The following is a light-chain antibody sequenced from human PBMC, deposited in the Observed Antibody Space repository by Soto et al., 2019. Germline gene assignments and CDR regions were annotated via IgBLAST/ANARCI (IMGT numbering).Light chain of an antibody. V-gene: IGKV1-5*03. CDR1: QTISSW. J-gene: IGKJ1*01. CDR3: QHCNSYSEA. CDR2: KAS. Sequence: DIQMTQSPSTLSGSVGDRVTITCRASQTISSWLAWYQQKPGKAPKLLIYKASTLKSGVPSRFSGSGSGTIFTLAISSLRPDDFASSYCQHCNSYSEAFGQGTKVELE.